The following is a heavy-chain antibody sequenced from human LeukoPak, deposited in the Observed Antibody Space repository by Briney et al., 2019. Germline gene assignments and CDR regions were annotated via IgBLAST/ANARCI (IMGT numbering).Heavy chain of an antibody. CDR1: GFTFSSYA. CDR2: ISYDGSNK. J-gene: IGHJ6*03. Sequence: GGSLRLSCAASGFTFSSYAMHWVRQAPGKGLEWVAVISYDGSNKYYADSVKGRFTISRDNSKNTLYLQMNSLRAEDTAVYYCARDHSSNIVVVPAAPYMDVWGKGTTVTVSS. CDR3: ARDHSSNIVVVPAAPYMDV. V-gene: IGHV3-30-3*01. D-gene: IGHD2-2*01.